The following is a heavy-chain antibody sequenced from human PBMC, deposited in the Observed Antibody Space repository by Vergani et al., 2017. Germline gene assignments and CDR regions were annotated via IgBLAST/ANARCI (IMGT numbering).Heavy chain of an antibody. Sequence: EVQLVESGGGLVQPGGSLRLSCAASGFTVSSNYMSWVRQAPGKGLEWVSVIYSGGSTYYADSVKGRFTISRHNSKNTLYLQMNSLRAEDTAVYYCARGGTGDGRDYYYYXMDVWGKGTTVTVSS. CDR1: GFTVSSNY. CDR3: ARGGTGDGRDYYYYXMDV. V-gene: IGHV3-53*04. D-gene: IGHD7-27*01. J-gene: IGHJ6*03. CDR2: IYSGGST.